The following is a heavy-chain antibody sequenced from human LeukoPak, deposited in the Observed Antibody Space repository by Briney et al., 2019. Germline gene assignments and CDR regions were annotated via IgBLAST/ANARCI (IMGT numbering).Heavy chain of an antibody. CDR3: ARGNKFTDFWSGYFSWFDP. CDR2: IHYSGTT. Sequence: SETLSLTCTVSGGSMSSSSYYWGWLRQPPGKGLEWIGGIHYSGTTNYNPSLRSRVTISVDTPKNHYSLKLSSVTAADTAVYYCARGNKFTDFWSGYFSWFDPWGQGTLVTVSS. J-gene: IGHJ5*02. V-gene: IGHV4-39*07. D-gene: IGHD3-3*01. CDR1: GGSMSSSSYY.